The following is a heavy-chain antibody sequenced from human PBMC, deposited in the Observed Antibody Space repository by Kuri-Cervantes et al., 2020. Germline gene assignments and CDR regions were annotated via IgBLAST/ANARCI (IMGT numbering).Heavy chain of an antibody. J-gene: IGHJ6*02. CDR2: ISSSSSYI. CDR3: ARDWDRTTLYYYYGMDV. CDR1: GFTFSSYS. V-gene: IGHV3-21*01. Sequence: GESLRLSCAASGFTFSSYSMNWVRQAPGKGLEWVSSISSSSSYIYYADSVKGRFTISRDNAKNSLYLQMNSLRAEDTAVYYCARDWDRTTLYYYYGMDVWGQGTTVTVFS. D-gene: IGHD1-14*01.